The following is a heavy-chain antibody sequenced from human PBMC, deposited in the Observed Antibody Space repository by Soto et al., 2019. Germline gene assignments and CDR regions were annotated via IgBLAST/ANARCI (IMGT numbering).Heavy chain of an antibody. J-gene: IGHJ6*02. D-gene: IGHD3-9*01. CDR3: ARDRAYDILTGYSDYYYGMDV. V-gene: IGHV4-4*02. CDR2: IYHSGST. Sequence: PSETLSLTCAVSGGSISSRNWWSWVRQPPGKGLEWIGEIYHSGSTNYNPSLKSRVTISVDKSKNQFSLKLSSVTAADTAVYYCARDRAYDILTGYSDYYYGMDVWGQGTTVTVSS. CDR1: GGSISSRNW.